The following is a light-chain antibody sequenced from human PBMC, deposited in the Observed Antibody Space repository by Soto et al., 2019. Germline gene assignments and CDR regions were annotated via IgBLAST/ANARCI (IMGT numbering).Light chain of an antibody. CDR2: GAS. J-gene: IGKJ3*01. V-gene: IGKV3-15*01. CDR3: QHYNDWPPAFT. CDR1: QSLSRN. Sequence: EILMTQSPATLSVSPGERATLSCRASQSLSRNLAWYQQKPGQAPRLLIYGASTRASGIPARFSGSGSGTEFPLTISRLHAEDFALYYCQHYNDWPPAFTFGPGTKVDL.